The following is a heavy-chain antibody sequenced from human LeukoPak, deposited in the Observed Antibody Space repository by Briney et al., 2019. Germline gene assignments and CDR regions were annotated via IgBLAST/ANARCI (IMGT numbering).Heavy chain of an antibody. Sequence: GGSLRLSCAASGFTFSTYWMAWVRQAPGKGLEWVANIKQDGRQKTYVDSVRGRFIISRDNDKNSLYLKMNSLRAEDTAVYYCARDVGGNLDYWGQGILVTVSS. CDR2: IKQDGRQK. CDR1: GFTFSTYW. V-gene: IGHV3-7*05. CDR3: ARDVGGNLDY. J-gene: IGHJ4*02. D-gene: IGHD1-26*01.